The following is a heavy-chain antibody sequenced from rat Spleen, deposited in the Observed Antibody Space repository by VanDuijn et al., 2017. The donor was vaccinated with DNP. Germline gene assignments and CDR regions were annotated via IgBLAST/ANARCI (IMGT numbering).Heavy chain of an antibody. Sequence: EVQLQESGPGLVKPSQSLSLSCSVTGYSITSNFWGWIRKFPGHKMEWMGYISYSGRPSYNPSLKSRISITRDTSRTQFFLQLNSITAEDTATYFCARFGPDLDYWGQGVMVTVSS. CDR1: GYSITSNF. J-gene: IGHJ2*01. CDR3: ARFGPDLDY. D-gene: IGHD3-1*01. CDR2: ISYSGRP. V-gene: IGHV3-1*01.